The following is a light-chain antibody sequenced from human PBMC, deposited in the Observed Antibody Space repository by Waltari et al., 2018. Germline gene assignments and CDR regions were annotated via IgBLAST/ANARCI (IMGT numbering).Light chain of an antibody. CDR3: QQYNSYSII. CDR1: QCIGNW. V-gene: IGKV1-5*03. J-gene: IGKJ1*01. Sequence: DIQMTQSPSTLSASVGDRVTITCRASQCIGNWMAWYQQKPGKAPKLLIYKASILESGVPSRFSGRGSGTEFTLTISSLQPDDFATYYCQQYNSYSIIFGQGTKVEIK. CDR2: KAS.